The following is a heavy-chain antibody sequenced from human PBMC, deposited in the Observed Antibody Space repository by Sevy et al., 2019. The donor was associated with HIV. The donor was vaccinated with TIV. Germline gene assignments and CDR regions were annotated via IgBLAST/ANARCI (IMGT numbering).Heavy chain of an antibody. Sequence: GGSLRLSCAASGFTFSSYWINWVRQAPGEGLEWVANINQGGNQKHYMDSVKGRFTISGDNAENAVYLQMNSLRVEDTAVYYCARGPSGEAAGRFDSWGQGTLVTVSS. V-gene: IGHV3-7*01. J-gene: IGHJ4*02. CDR2: INQGGNQK. CDR3: ARGPSGEAAGRFDS. D-gene: IGHD6-13*01. CDR1: GFTFSSYW.